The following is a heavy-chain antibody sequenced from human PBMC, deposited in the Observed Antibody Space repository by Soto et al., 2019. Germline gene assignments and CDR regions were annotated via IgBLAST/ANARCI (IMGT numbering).Heavy chain of an antibody. CDR2: INLNSGDT. V-gene: IGHV1-2*02. CDR1: GDTFTDSS. J-gene: IGHJ5*02. D-gene: IGHD5-12*01. Sequence: SVKVSCKTSGDTFTDSSMHWVRQAPGQGLEWMGWINLNSGDTNYAEKFRGRVTMTRDTSIITAYMELTRLKSDDTAVYYCARDLGGYDLYGPDTWGQGTLVTVSS. CDR3: ARDLGGYDLYGPDT.